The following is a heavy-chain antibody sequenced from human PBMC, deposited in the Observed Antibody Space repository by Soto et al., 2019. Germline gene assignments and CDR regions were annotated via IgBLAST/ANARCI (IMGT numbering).Heavy chain of an antibody. CDR3: ARGVAGTPPKFYYYYGMDV. V-gene: IGHV1-69*13. CDR1: GGTFSSYA. J-gene: IGHJ6*02. CDR2: IIPIFGTA. Sequence: SVQVSCKASGGTFSSYAISWVRQAPGQGLEWMGGIIPIFGTANYAQKFQGRVTITADESTSTAYMELSSLRSEDTAVYYCARGVAGTPPKFYYYYGMDVWGQGTTVTVSS. D-gene: IGHD6-19*01.